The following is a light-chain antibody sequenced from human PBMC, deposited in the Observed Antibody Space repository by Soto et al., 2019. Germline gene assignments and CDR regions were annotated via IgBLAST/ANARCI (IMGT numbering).Light chain of an antibody. Sequence: ETVLTQSPGTLYFSPGERATLSCRASQSVANSHVAWYQQKPGQAPRLLIYATSTRAAGIPDRFSGSGSGTDFTLTISRLEPDDVAVYYCQQYDTSPPMYTFGQGTKVDIK. CDR3: QQYDTSPPMYT. V-gene: IGKV3-20*01. J-gene: IGKJ2*01. CDR2: ATS. CDR1: QSVANSH.